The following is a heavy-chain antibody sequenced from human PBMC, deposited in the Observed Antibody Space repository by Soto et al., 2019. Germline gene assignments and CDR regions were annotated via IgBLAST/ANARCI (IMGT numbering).Heavy chain of an antibody. CDR1: GYTFTSYG. Sequence: QVQLVQSGAEVKKPGASVKVSCKASGYTFTSYGISWVRQAPGQGLEWMGWISGYNANTNYAQKLQARVTMTTDTGTNTAYMERRSLRSDDTAVYFCARAAREAVFRGAFNYWGQGTLVTVSS. D-gene: IGHD1-20*01. V-gene: IGHV1-18*01. CDR2: ISGYNANT. J-gene: IGHJ4*02. CDR3: ARAAREAVFRGAFNY.